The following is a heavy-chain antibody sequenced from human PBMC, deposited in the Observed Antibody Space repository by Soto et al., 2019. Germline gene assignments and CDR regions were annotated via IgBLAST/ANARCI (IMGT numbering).Heavy chain of an antibody. CDR2: IYYSGST. CDR1: GGSVSSGSYY. V-gene: IGHV4-61*01. J-gene: IGHJ4*02. CDR3: AKGRTVTTYFEE. Sequence: SETLSLTCTVSGGSVSSGSYYWSWIRQPPGKGLEWIGYIYYSGSTNYNPSLKSRVTISVDTSKNQFSLKLSSVTAEDTALYYCAKGRTVTTYFEEWGQGTLVTVSS. D-gene: IGHD1-1*01.